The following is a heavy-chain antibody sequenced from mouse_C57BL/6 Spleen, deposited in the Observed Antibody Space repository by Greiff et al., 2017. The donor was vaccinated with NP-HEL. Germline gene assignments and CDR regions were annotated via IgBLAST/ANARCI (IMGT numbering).Heavy chain of an antibody. CDR3: TTGDGYYRFAY. CDR1: GFNIKDDY. J-gene: IGHJ3*01. D-gene: IGHD2-3*01. CDR2: IDPENGDT. Sequence: EVQLQQSGAELVRPGASVKLSCTASGFNIKDDYMHWVKQRPEQGLEWIGWIDPENGDTEYASKFQGKATITADTSSNTAYRQLSSLTSEDTAVYYCTTGDGYYRFAYWGQGTLVTVSA. V-gene: IGHV14-4*01.